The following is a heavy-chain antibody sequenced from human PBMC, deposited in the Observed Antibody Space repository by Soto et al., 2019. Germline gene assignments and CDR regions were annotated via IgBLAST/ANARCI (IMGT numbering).Heavy chain of an antibody. D-gene: IGHD2-15*01. Sequence: QVQLVESGGGVVQPGRSLRLSCAASGFTFSRFNMHWVRQSPGKGLEWVAVTSYDGSNEYHADSVKGRFTIARDNSKNTLYLQMNSLRAEDSGVYFCVRGMSVNTWYEAFDIWGQGTMVTVSS. V-gene: IGHV3-30*03. CDR3: VRGMSVNTWYEAFDI. J-gene: IGHJ3*02. CDR1: GFTFSRFN. CDR2: TSYDGSNE.